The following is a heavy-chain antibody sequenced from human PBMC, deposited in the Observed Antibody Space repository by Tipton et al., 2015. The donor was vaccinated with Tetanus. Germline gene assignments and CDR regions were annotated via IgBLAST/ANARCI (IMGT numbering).Heavy chain of an antibody. CDR1: GGSFSGHY. CDR3: ARRSYCSSSRCFDAFDL. V-gene: IGHV4-59*11. D-gene: IGHD2-2*01. Sequence: PGLVKPSETLSLTCTVSGGSFSGHYWSWIRQPPGEGLEWIAYIFHSGSTNYSPSLKSRAAISMDTSKNQISLKLSSVTAADTAVYYCARRSYCSSSRCFDAFDLWGQGTMVTVSS. CDR2: IFHSGST. J-gene: IGHJ3*01.